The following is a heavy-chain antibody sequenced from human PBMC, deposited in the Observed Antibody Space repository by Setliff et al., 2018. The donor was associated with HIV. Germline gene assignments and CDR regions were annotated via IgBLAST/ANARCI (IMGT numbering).Heavy chain of an antibody. CDR3: ARGGGRYCSSTNCYPHAFDI. J-gene: IGHJ3*02. D-gene: IGHD2-2*01. CDR2: IYYSGST. CDR1: GGSISSGGYY. Sequence: PSETLSLTCTVFGGSISSGGYYWSWIRQHPGKGLEWIGYIYYSGSTYYNPSLKSRLTISLDTSKNQFSLKLSSVTAADTAVYYCARGGGRYCSSTNCYPHAFDIWGQGTMVTVSS. V-gene: IGHV4-31*03.